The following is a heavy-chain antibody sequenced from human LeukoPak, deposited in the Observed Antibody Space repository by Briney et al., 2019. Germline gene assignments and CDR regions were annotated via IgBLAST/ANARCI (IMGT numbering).Heavy chain of an antibody. Sequence: SETLSLTCAVYGGSFSGYYWSWIRHPPGKGLEWIGEINHSGSTNYNPSLKSRVTISVDTSKNQFSLKLSSVTAADTAVYYCARGRVRYYYYGMDVWGKGTTVTVSS. CDR2: INHSGST. J-gene: IGHJ6*04. V-gene: IGHV4-34*01. CDR1: GGSFSGYY. CDR3: ARGRVRYYYYGMDV.